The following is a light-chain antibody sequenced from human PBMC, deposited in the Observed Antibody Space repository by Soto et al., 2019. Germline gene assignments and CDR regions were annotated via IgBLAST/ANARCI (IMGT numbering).Light chain of an antibody. V-gene: IGKV3-20*01. CDR2: GAS. CDR1: QTVIKNY. Sequence: EIVLTQSPGTLSLSPGERATLSCRASQTVIKNYLAWYQRKPGQAPRLLIYGASSRATGIPDRFSGSGSGTDFTLTISRLEPEDFAVYYCQQYGSSGTFGQGTKVDIK. J-gene: IGKJ1*01. CDR3: QQYGSSGT.